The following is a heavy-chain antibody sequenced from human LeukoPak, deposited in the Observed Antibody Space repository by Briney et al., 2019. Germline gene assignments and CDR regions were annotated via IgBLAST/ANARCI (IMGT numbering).Heavy chain of an antibody. D-gene: IGHD2/OR15-2a*01. CDR1: GGSISSSSYY. J-gene: IGHJ4*02. Sequence: PSETLSLTCTVSGGSISSSSYYWGWIRQPPGKGLEWIGNIYYSGSTYYNPSLKSRVTISVDTSKNQFSLKLSSVTAADTAVYYCARHGVLSISSSFDYWGQGTLVTVSS. CDR2: IYYSGST. CDR3: ARHGVLSISSSFDY. V-gene: IGHV4-39*01.